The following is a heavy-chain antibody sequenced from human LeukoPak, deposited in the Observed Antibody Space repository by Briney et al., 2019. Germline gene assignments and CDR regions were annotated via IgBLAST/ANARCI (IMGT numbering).Heavy chain of an antibody. CDR1: GVSISSYY. V-gene: IGHV4-59*01. CDR3: ARGEEGYSYAPGGYGMDV. J-gene: IGHJ6*02. D-gene: IGHD5-18*01. CDR2: IYYSGST. Sequence: SETLSLTCTVSGVSISSYYWSWIRQPPGKGLEWIGYIYYSGSTNYNPSLKSRVTISVDTSKNQFSLKLSSVTAADTAVYYCARGEEGYSYAPGGYGMDVWGQGTTVTVSS.